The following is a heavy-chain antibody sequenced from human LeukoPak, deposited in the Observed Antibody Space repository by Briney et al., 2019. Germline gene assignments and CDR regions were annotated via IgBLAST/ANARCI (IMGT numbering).Heavy chain of an antibody. CDR3: ARDTEDYGSPSYAFDM. CDR2: IYHSGST. Sequence: TSETLSLTCTVSGGSISTYYWSWIRQPPGKGLEWIGYIYHSGSTKYNPSLKSRVSISVDTSKNHFSLRLSSVTAADTAVYYCARDTEDYGSPSYAFDMWGQGTMVTVSS. J-gene: IGHJ3*02. V-gene: IGHV4-59*01. D-gene: IGHD3-10*01. CDR1: GGSISTYY.